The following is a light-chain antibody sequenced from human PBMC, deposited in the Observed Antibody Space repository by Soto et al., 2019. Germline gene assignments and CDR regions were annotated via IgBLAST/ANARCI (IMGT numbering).Light chain of an antibody. V-gene: IGKV3-11*01. CDR1: QSVSSY. CDR3: HQGRNLPT. Sequence: EIVLTQSPATLSLSPGERATLSCRASQSVSSYLAWYQQKPGQAPRLLSYDASNRATCIPARFSGSGSGTDITLTISILEPEEFAVYNIHQGRNLPTFGHGTKVEIK. J-gene: IGKJ1*01. CDR2: DAS.